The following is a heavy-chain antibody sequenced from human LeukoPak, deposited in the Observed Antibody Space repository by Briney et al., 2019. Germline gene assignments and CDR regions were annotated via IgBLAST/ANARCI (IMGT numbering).Heavy chain of an antibody. D-gene: IGHD6-13*01. CDR1: GGSSSGYY. CDR2: INHSGST. CDR3: ARVGYSSSWYVGGDY. V-gene: IGHV4-34*01. Sequence: SETLSLTCAVYGGSSSGYYWSWIRQPAGKGLEWIGEINHSGSTNYNPSLKSRVTISVDTSKNQFSLKLSSVTAADTAVYYCARVGYSSSWYVGGDYWGQGTLVTVSS. J-gene: IGHJ4*02.